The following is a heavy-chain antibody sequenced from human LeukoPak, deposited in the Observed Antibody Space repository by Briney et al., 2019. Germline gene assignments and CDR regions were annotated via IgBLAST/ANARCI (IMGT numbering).Heavy chain of an antibody. D-gene: IGHD4-17*01. CDR1: GGSISNYH. CDR2: IYASGST. Sequence: SETLSLTCTVSGGSISNYHWSWIRQPAGKGLEWIGRIYASGSTNYNPSLKSRVTMSVDTSKNQFSLKLSSVIAADTAVYYCARTMTTVTTNTYWYFDLWGRGTLVTVSS. CDR3: ARTMTTVTTNTYWYFDL. J-gene: IGHJ2*01. V-gene: IGHV4-4*07.